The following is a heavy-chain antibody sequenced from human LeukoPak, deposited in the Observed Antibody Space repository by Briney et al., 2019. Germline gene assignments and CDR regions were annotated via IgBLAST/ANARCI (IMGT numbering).Heavy chain of an antibody. J-gene: IGHJ4*02. CDR2: IKQDGTER. Sequence: GGSLRLSCAASGFTFSSYWMSWVRQAPGKGLEWVANIKQDGTERCYVDSVKGRFTISKDNAKNSLYLQMNSLRAEDTAVYYCARAPTYGSGSSFDYWGQGTLVTVSS. CDR1: GFTFSSYW. D-gene: IGHD3-10*01. V-gene: IGHV3-7*03. CDR3: ARAPTYGSGSSFDY.